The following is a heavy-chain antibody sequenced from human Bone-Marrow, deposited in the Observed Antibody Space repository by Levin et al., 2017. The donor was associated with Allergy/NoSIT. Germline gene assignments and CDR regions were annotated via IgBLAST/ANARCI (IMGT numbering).Heavy chain of an antibody. J-gene: IGHJ6*02. D-gene: IGHD4-17*01. CDR3: ASPYGLPDVDV. CDR1: GGSFNTYG. Sequence: KISCKISGGSFNTYGFSWVRQAPGQGLEWMGGIIPLFDSPHYSQKFKDRVTITADKSSTTVYMELRSLTSEDTAIYYCASPYGLPDVDVWGHGTAVIVSS. CDR2: IIPLFDSP. V-gene: IGHV1-69*06.